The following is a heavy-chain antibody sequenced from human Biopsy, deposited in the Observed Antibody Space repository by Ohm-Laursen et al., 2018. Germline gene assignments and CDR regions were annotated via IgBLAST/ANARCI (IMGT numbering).Heavy chain of an antibody. CDR2: IYNSETT. D-gene: IGHD6-19*01. J-gene: IGHJ3*02. V-gene: IGHV4-39*01. CDR3: AKHGSGWTGDDAFHI. Sequence: GTLSLTCTVSGDSISTSTTYYWAWLRQPPGKGLEWIGSIYNSETTFYNPSLKSRVAISVGTSTNQFSLKVSSVTAADTAVYYCAKHGSGWTGDDAFHIWGQGTMVTVSS. CDR1: GDSISTSTTYY.